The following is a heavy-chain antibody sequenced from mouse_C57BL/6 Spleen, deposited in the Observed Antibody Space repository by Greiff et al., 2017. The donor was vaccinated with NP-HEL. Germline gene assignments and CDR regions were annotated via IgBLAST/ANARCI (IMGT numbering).Heavy chain of an antibody. Sequence: VQLQQPGAELVKPGASVKLSCKASGYTFTSYWMHWVKQRPGQGLEWIGMIHPNSGSTNYNEKFKSKATLTVDKSSSTAYMQLSSLTSEDSAVYYCARWAYRGAMDYWGQGTSVTVSS. V-gene: IGHV1-64*01. D-gene: IGHD2-10*01. CDR2: IHPNSGST. J-gene: IGHJ4*01. CDR1: GYTFTSYW. CDR3: ARWAYRGAMDY.